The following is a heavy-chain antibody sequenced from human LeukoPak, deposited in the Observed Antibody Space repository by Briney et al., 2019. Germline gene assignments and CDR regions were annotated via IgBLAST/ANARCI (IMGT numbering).Heavy chain of an antibody. CDR2: ISSSSSYI. J-gene: IGHJ4*02. CDR3: ARDGSYIQLWPFDY. CDR1: GFTFSSYT. D-gene: IGHD5-18*01. V-gene: IGHV3-21*01. Sequence: GGSLRLSCAASGFTFSSYTMSWVRQAPGKGLEWVSSISSSSSYIYYADSVKGRFTISRDNAKNSLYLQMNSLRAEDTAVYYCARDGSYIQLWPFDYWGQGTLVTVSS.